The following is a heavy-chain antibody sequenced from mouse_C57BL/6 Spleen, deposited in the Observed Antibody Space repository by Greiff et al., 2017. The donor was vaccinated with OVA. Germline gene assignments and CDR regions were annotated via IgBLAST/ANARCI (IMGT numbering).Heavy chain of an antibody. V-gene: IGHV1-59*01. D-gene: IGHD1-1*01. J-gene: IGHJ2*01. CDR1: GYTFTSYW. Sequence: VQLQQPGAELVRPGTSVTLSCKASGYTFTSYWMHWVKQRPGQGLEWIGVIDPSDSYTNYNQKFKGKATLTVDTSSSTAYMQLSSLTSEDSAVYYCAREILHYGSSSFDYWGQGTTLTVSS. CDR2: IDPSDSYT. CDR3: AREILHYGSSSFDY.